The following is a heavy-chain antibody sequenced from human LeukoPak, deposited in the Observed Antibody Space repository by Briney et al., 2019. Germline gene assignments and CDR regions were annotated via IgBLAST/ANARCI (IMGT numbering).Heavy chain of an antibody. Sequence: ASVKVSCKASGYTFTGYYMHWVRQAPGQGLEWMGWINPNSGGTNYAQKFRGRVTMTRDTSISTAYMELSRLRSDDTAVYYCASGLYDFWSGYSYYYGMDVWGQGTTVTVSS. D-gene: IGHD3-3*01. CDR2: INPNSGGT. V-gene: IGHV1-2*02. J-gene: IGHJ6*02. CDR3: ASGLYDFWSGYSYYYGMDV. CDR1: GYTFTGYY.